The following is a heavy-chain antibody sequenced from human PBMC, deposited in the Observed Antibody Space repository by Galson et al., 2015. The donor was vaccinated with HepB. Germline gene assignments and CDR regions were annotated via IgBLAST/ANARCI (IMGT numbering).Heavy chain of an antibody. CDR2: INPNTGGT. J-gene: IGHJ4*02. CDR3: ARESGFAWFFDF. CDR1: GYPFTGNF. V-gene: IGHV1-2*06. Sequence: SVKVSCKASGYPFTGNFMHWVRQAPGQGLEWMGRINPNTGGTDYAQNFQGRVTMTRDTSIRTAYMELRSLRSDDTAVYYCARESGFAWFFDFWGQGTLVTVSS. D-gene: IGHD3-9*01.